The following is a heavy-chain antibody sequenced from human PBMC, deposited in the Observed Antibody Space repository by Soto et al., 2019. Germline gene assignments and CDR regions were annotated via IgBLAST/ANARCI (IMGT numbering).Heavy chain of an antibody. CDR3: ASGGLYCSSTSCYAYYYYDGMDV. CDR2: IIPILGIA. D-gene: IGHD2-2*01. J-gene: IGHJ6*02. V-gene: IGHV1-69*02. CDR1: GGTFSSYT. Sequence: QVQLVQSGAEVKKPGSSVKVSCKASGGTFSSYTISWVRQAPGQGLEWMGRIIPILGIANYAQKFQGRVTIPADKSASEAYMELRSLRSEDTAVYYCASGGLYCSSTSCYAYYYYDGMDVWGQGTTVTVSS.